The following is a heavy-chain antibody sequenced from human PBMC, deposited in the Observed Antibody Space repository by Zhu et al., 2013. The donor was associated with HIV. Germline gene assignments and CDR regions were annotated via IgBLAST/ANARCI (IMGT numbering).Heavy chain of an antibody. D-gene: IGHD4-17*01. J-gene: IGHJ4*02. CDR3: ARDFFHGERAPYFDY. Sequence: QVQLVQSGAEVKKPGASVKVSCKASGYTFTSYAMHWVRQAPGQRLEWMGWINAGNGNTKYSQKFQGRVTITRDTSASTAYMELSSLRSEDTAVYYCARDFFHGERAPYFDYWGQGTLVTVSS. CDR2: INAGNGNT. CDR1: GYTFTSYA. V-gene: IGHV1-3*01.